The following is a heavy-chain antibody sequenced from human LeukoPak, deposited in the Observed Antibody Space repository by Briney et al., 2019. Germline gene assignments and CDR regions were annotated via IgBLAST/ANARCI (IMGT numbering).Heavy chain of an antibody. Sequence: PSETLSLTCTVSGVSISSGDYSWRWLRQPPGKGLEWIGYIYYSGSTYYNPSLKSRVTISVDTSKNQFSLKLSSVTAADTAVYYCARASYDSSGYPDPGAFDIGGQGTMVTVSS. CDR3: ARASYDSSGYPDPGAFDI. D-gene: IGHD3-22*01. V-gene: IGHV4-30-4*01. J-gene: IGHJ3*02. CDR2: IYYSGST. CDR1: GVSISSGDYS.